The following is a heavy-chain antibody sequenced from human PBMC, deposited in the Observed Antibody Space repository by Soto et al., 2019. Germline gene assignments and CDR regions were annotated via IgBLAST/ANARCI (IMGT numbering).Heavy chain of an antibody. D-gene: IGHD2-15*01. CDR1: GFTFSSYA. CDR2: ISGSGGST. CDR3: AANLGRHYYYYYMDV. J-gene: IGHJ6*03. Sequence: GGSLRLSCAASGFTFSSYAMSWVRQAPGKGLEWVSAISGSGGSTYYADSVKGRFTISRDNSKNTLYLQMNSLRAEDTAVYYCAANLGRHYYYYYMDVWGKGTTVTVSS. V-gene: IGHV3-23*01.